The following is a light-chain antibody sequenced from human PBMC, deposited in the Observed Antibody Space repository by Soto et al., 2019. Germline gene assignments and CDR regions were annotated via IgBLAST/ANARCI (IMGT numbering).Light chain of an antibody. CDR1: SSDVGSYNL. V-gene: IGLV2-23*02. J-gene: IGLJ1*01. Sequence: QPVLTQPASVSGSPGQSITISCSGTSSDVGSYNLVSWYQQHPGQAPKLMIYEVSKRPSGLSNRFSGSKSGSTASLTISGLQAEDEADYYCCSYAGSSALYVFGTGTKLTVL. CDR3: CSYAGSSALYV. CDR2: EVS.